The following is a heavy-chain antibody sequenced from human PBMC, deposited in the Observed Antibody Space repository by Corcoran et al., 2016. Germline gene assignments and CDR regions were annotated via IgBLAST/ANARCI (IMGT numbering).Heavy chain of an antibody. D-gene: IGHD6-19*01. CDR1: GDSVPSNSAA. Sequence: QVQLQQSGPGLVKPSQTLSLTCAISGDSVPSNSAAWNWIRQSPSRGLEWLGRTYYRSKWYNDYAVSVKSRITTNPDTSKNQFSLQLNSVTPEETAVYYSARGVYSSGWHFDYWGQGTLVTVSS. CDR2: TYYRSKWYN. J-gene: IGHJ4*02. V-gene: IGHV6-1*01. CDR3: ARGVYSSGWHFDY.